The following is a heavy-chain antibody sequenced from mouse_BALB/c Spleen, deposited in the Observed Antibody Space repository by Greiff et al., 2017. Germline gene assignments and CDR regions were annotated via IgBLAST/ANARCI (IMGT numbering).Heavy chain of an antibody. V-gene: IGHV1-87*01. Sequence: VQLKESGAELARPGASVKLSCKASGYTFTSYWMQWVKQRPGQGLEWIGAIYPGDGDTRYTQKFKGKATLTADKSSSTAYMQLSSLASEDSAVYYCARGEYFDYWGQGTTLTVSS. J-gene: IGHJ2*01. CDR2: IYPGDGDT. CDR1: GYTFTSYW. CDR3: ARGEYFDY.